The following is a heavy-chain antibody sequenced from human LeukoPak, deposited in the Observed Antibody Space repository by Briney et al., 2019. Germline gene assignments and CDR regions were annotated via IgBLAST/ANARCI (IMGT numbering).Heavy chain of an antibody. Sequence: PGGSLRLSCAASGFTVSSNYMSWVRQAPGKGLEWVSITYSDVNTNYADSVKGRFTISRDNSKNTLSLQMNSLRAEDTAVYYCARKSDLFNAAFDIRGQGTVVTVSS. D-gene: IGHD2-21*02. J-gene: IGHJ3*02. CDR1: GFTVSSNY. CDR3: ARKSDLFNAAFDI. CDR2: TYSDVNT. V-gene: IGHV3-53*01.